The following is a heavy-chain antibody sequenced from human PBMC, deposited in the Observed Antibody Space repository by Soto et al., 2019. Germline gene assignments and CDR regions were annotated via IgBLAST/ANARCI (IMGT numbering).Heavy chain of an antibody. V-gene: IGHV3-30-3*01. Sequence: HPGGSLRLSCAASGFTFSSYAMHWVRQAPGKGLEWVAVISYDGSNKYYADSVKGRFTISRDNSKNTLYLQVNSLRAEDTAVYYCADNAALVGPGYYYYGMDVWGQGTTVTVYS. D-gene: IGHD2-15*01. CDR3: ADNAALVGPGYYYYGMDV. J-gene: IGHJ6*02. CDR2: ISYDGSNK. CDR1: GFTFSSYA.